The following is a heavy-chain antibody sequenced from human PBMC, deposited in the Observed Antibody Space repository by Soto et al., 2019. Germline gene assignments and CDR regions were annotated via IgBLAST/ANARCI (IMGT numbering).Heavy chain of an antibody. Sequence: ETLSLTCTVSGGSLTSNSYYWGWIRQPPGKGLEWIGSFYYSQSTYFNPSLKSRVTISVETSKNQYSLKLSAVTAADTAVYYCARRSTVTYDYWGQGILVTVSS. D-gene: IGHD4-17*01. CDR3: ARRSTVTYDY. CDR1: GGSLTSNSYY. V-gene: IGHV4-39*01. J-gene: IGHJ4*02. CDR2: FYYSQST.